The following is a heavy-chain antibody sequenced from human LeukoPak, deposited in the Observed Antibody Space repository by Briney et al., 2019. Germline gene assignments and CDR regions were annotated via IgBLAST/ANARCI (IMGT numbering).Heavy chain of an antibody. CDR2: IYYSGST. Sequence: PGGSLRLSCAASGFTFSSYEMNWVRQAPGKGLEWIGYIYYSGSTNYNPSLKSRVTISVDTSKNQFSLKLSSVTAADTAVYYCARVPSHGQGWFDPWGQGTLVTVSS. J-gene: IGHJ5*02. V-gene: IGHV4-59*01. CDR3: ARVPSHGQGWFDP. CDR1: GFTFSSYE.